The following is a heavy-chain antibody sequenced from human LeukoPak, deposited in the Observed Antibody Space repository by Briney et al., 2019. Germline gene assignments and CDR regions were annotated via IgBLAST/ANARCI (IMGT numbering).Heavy chain of an antibody. Sequence: GGSLRLSCAASGFTFSSYGMHWVRQAPGKGLEWVAVIWYDGSNKYYADSVKGRFTISRDNSKNTLYLQMNSLRAEDTAVYYCARDNTVTTRYYYYGMDVWGQGTTVTVSS. V-gene: IGHV3-33*01. D-gene: IGHD4-17*01. CDR2: IWYDGSNK. J-gene: IGHJ6*02. CDR3: ARDNTVTTRYYYYGMDV. CDR1: GFTFSSYG.